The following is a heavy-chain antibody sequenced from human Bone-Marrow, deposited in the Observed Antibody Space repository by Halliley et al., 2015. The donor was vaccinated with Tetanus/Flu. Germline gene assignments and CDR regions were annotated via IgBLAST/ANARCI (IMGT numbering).Heavy chain of an antibody. J-gene: IGHJ5*02. CDR3: ARDRPFGNSWYQFDL. D-gene: IGHD6-13*01. CDR2: IYGGGRI. V-gene: IGHV3-66*01. Sequence: VALIYGGGRIDYADSVKGRFTISKDKPNNTLHLQINSLRVEDTAVYFCARDRPFGNSWYQFDLWGQGTLVTVSS.